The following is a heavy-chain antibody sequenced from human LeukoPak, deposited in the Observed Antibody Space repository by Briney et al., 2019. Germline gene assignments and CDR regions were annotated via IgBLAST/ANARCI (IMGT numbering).Heavy chain of an antibody. CDR2: INSDGSST. Sequence: GGSLRLSCAASEFIFSSYWMHWVRQAPGKGLVWVSRINSDGSSTSYADSVKGRFTISRDNAKNTLYLQMNSLRAEDTAVYYCARSKSQAVAGILWNYWGQGTLVTVSS. CDR3: ARSKSQAVAGILWNY. D-gene: IGHD6-19*01. V-gene: IGHV3-74*01. CDR1: EFIFSSYW. J-gene: IGHJ4*02.